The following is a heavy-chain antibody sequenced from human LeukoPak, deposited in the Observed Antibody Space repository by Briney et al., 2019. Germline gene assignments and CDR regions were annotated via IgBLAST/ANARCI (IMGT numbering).Heavy chain of an antibody. Sequence: PGGSLRLSCAASGFTFSRYGMNWVRQAPGKGLEWVSYVSGSGSTIYYADSVKGRFTISRDNAKNSLYLQMSSLRAEDTAIYYCARDVLSSDWWFDYWGQGTLVTVSS. V-gene: IGHV3-48*03. CDR2: VSGSGSTI. CDR3: ARDVLSSDWWFDY. J-gene: IGHJ4*02. D-gene: IGHD6-19*01. CDR1: GFTFSRYG.